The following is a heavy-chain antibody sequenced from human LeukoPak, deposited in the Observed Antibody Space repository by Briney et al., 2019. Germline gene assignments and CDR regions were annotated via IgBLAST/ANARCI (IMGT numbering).Heavy chain of an antibody. Sequence: SVKVSCKASGGTFSSYAISWVRQAPGQGLEWMGGIIPIFGTANYAQKFQGRVTITADKSTSTAYMELSSLRSEDTAVYYCARDLEQWLVMGPDYWGQGTLVTVSS. D-gene: IGHD6-19*01. CDR1: GGTFSSYA. CDR2: IIPIFGTA. J-gene: IGHJ4*02. CDR3: ARDLEQWLVMGPDY. V-gene: IGHV1-69*06.